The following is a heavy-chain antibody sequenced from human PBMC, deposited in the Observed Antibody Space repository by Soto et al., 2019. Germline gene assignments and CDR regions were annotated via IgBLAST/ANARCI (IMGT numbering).Heavy chain of an antibody. J-gene: IGHJ3*02. CDR2: INPSSVRT. V-gene: IGHV1-46*02. CDR1: GYILNSYN. CDR3: ARSYCAGDCPNNAFDI. Sequence: ASVKVSCKASGYILNSYNMNWVRQAPGQGLEWMGIINPSSVRTSYAQKNQGRVTMTRDTFTSTVYMELGSLRSEDTALYYCARSYCAGDCPNNAFDIWGQGTMVTVSS. D-gene: IGHD2-21*02.